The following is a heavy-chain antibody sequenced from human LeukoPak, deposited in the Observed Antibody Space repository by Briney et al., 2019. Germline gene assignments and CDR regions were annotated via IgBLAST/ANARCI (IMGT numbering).Heavy chain of an antibody. V-gene: IGHV3-53*01. CDR1: GFTFSSYS. CDR2: IYSGGST. J-gene: IGHJ6*02. Sequence: GGSLRLSCAASGFTFSSYSMNWVRQAPGKGLEWVSVIYSGGSTYYADSVKGRFTISRDNSKNTLYLQMNSLRAEDTAVYYCARGFYYGMDVWGQGTTVTVSS. CDR3: ARGFYYGMDV.